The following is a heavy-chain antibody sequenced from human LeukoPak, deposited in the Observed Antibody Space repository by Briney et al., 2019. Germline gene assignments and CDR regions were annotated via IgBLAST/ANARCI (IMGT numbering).Heavy chain of an antibody. D-gene: IGHD4-17*01. Sequence: SVKVSCKASGGTFSNYAISWVRQAPGQGLEWMGGLIPLYGATNYTQRLQGRITITTDESTTTAYMELSSLRSEDTAVYFCAVGDPFNYYMDLWGKGTIVTVFS. CDR1: GGTFSNYA. CDR2: LIPLYGAT. V-gene: IGHV1-69*05. J-gene: IGHJ6*03. CDR3: AVGDPFNYYMDL.